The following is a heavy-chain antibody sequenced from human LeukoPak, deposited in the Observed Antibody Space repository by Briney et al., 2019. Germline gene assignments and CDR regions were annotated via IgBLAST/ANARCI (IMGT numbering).Heavy chain of an antibody. Sequence: GESLKISCKGPGYSFTSYWIGWVRQMPGKGLEWMGIIYPGDSDTRYSPSFQGQVTISADKSISTAYLQWSSLKASDTAMYYCARHRDTAMVTRPEKKALYYYYYYMDVWGKGTTVTVSS. V-gene: IGHV5-51*01. CDR1: GYSFTSYW. CDR3: ARHRDTAMVTRPEKKALYYYYYYMDV. CDR2: IYPGDSDT. D-gene: IGHD5-18*01. J-gene: IGHJ6*03.